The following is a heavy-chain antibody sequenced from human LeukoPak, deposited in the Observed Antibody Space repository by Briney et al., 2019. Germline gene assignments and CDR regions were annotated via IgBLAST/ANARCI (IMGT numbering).Heavy chain of an antibody. CDR3: ARRGPIAAAGNYAPGYFQH. CDR1: GDSIRSGSYY. V-gene: IGHV4-39*07. J-gene: IGHJ1*01. CDR2: INHSGST. Sequence: SETLSLTCTVSGDSIRSGSYYWSWIRQPPGKGLEWIGEINHSGSTNYNPSLKSRVTISVDTSKNQFSLKLSSVTAADTAVYYCARRGPIAAAGNYAPGYFQHWGQGTLVTVSS. D-gene: IGHD6-13*01.